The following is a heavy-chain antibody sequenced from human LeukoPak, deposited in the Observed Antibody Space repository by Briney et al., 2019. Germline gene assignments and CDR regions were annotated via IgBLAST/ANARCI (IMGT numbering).Heavy chain of an antibody. Sequence: SETLSLTCAVYGGPFSGYYWSWIRQPPGEGLEWIGEINHSGSTNYNPSLKSRVTISVDTSKNQFSLKLSSVTAADTAVYYCARGTMTTVTYYFDYWGQGTLVTVSS. J-gene: IGHJ4*02. CDR1: GGPFSGYY. CDR2: INHSGST. V-gene: IGHV4-34*01. D-gene: IGHD4-17*01. CDR3: ARGTMTTVTYYFDY.